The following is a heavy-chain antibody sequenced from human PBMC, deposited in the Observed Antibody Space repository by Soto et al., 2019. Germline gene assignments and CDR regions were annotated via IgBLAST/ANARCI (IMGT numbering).Heavy chain of an antibody. J-gene: IGHJ3*02. CDR3: ARRYGSTFDI. CDR1: GGSISSYY. Sequence: QVQLQESGPGLVKPSETLSLTCTVSGGSISSYYWSWIRQPPGKGLEWIGYIDYSGSTNYNPSLKRRVTISVDTSKNQFSLKLSSVTAADTAVYYCARRYGSTFDIWGQGTMVTVSS. CDR2: IDYSGST. V-gene: IGHV4-59*08. D-gene: IGHD6-19*01.